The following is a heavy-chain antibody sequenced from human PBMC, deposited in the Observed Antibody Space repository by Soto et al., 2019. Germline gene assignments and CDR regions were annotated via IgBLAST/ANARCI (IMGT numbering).Heavy chain of an antibody. D-gene: IGHD3-9*01. Sequence: SETLSLTCAVYGGSFSGYYWSWIRQPPGKGLEWIGEINHSGSTNYNPSLKSRVTISVDTSKNQFSLKLSSVTAADTAVYYCARNDKNYDILAYYMDVWGKGTTVTVSS. V-gene: IGHV4-34*01. J-gene: IGHJ6*03. CDR2: INHSGST. CDR3: ARNDKNYDILAYYMDV. CDR1: GGSFSGYY.